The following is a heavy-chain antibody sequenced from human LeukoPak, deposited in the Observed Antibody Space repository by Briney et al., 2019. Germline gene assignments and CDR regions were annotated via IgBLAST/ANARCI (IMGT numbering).Heavy chain of an antibody. Sequence: ASVKVSCKVSGYTLTELSMHWVRQAPGKGLEWMGGFDPEDGETIYAQKFQGRVTMTEDTSTDTAYMELSSLRSEDTAVYYCATETHYYDSSGYYTHFDYWGQGTLVTVSS. D-gene: IGHD3-22*01. CDR3: ATETHYYDSSGYYTHFDY. CDR2: FDPEDGET. V-gene: IGHV1-24*01. J-gene: IGHJ4*02. CDR1: GYTLTELS.